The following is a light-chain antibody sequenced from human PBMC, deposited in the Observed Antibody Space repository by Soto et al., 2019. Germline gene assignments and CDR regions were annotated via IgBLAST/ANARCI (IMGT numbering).Light chain of an antibody. J-gene: IGKJ4*01. CDR2: AAS. CDR3: QQSYSSWAT. Sequence: DIQMTQSPSSLSASVGDRVTITCRARQSISNYLNLYQLKPGKVPKLLIYAASTLQTGVPSRFSGSGSGTDFTLTISSMQPEDSESYYCQQSYSSWATFGGGTQVEIK. CDR1: QSISNY. V-gene: IGKV1-39*01.